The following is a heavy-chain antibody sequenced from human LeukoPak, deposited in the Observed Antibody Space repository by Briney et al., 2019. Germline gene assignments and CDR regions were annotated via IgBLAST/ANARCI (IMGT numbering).Heavy chain of an antibody. D-gene: IGHD3-10*01. CDR1: GYTFTGYY. CDR2: INPNSGGT. CDR3: ARDKYYGSGSYVY. J-gene: IGHJ4*02. Sequence: GASVKVSCKASGYTFTGYYMHWVRQAPGRGLEWMGWINPNSGGTNYAQKFQGRVTMTRDTSISTAYMELSRLRSDDTAVYYCARDKYYGSGSYVYWGQGTLVTVSS. V-gene: IGHV1-2*02.